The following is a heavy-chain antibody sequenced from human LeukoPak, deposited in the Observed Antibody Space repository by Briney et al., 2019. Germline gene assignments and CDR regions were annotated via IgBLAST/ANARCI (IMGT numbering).Heavy chain of an antibody. V-gene: IGHV4-30-4*01. CDR1: GGSISSGDYY. Sequence: KASETLSLTCSVSGGSISSGDYYWRWIRQPPGKGLEWIGYIYYSGSTYYNPSLKSRVTISVDTSKNQFSLKLSSVTAADTAVYYCSMTTVTTFPYKWFDPWGQGTLVTVSS. CDR2: IYYSGST. D-gene: IGHD4-17*01. J-gene: IGHJ5*02. CDR3: SMTTVTTFPYKWFDP.